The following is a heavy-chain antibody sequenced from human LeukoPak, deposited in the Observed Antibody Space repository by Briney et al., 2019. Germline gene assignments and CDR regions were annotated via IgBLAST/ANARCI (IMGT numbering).Heavy chain of an antibody. D-gene: IGHD6-13*01. CDR1: GYTFTSYG. Sequence: ASVKVSCKASGYTFTSYGISWVRQAPGQGLKWMGWISAYNGNTNYAQKLQGRVTMTTDTSTSTAYMELRSLRSDDTAVYYCARFRRGQQPVLYFQHWGQGTLVTVSS. V-gene: IGHV1-18*01. CDR3: ARFRRGQQPVLYFQH. CDR2: ISAYNGNT. J-gene: IGHJ1*01.